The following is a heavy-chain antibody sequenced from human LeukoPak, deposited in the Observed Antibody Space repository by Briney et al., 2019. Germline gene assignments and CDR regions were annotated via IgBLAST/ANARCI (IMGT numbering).Heavy chain of an antibody. Sequence: GGSLRLSCAASGFTFSHYWMSWVRQAPGKGLEWVANIKKDGSEQYYVDSVKGRFTISRVNANNVLYLQMISLRAEDTAVYYCARGGTTGTTSPLRAFDIWGQGTMVTVSS. CDR3: ARGGTTGTTSPLRAFDI. D-gene: IGHD1-1*01. V-gene: IGHV3-7*01. J-gene: IGHJ3*02. CDR1: GFTFSHYW. CDR2: IKKDGSEQ.